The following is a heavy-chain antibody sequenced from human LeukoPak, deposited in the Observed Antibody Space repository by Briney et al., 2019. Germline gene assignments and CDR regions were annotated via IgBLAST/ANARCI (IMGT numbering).Heavy chain of an antibody. D-gene: IGHD1-26*01. CDR2: ISWNSGSI. CDR3: AKDISGSYRRGAFDI. V-gene: IGHV3-9*03. J-gene: IGHJ3*02. Sequence: GGSLSPSLPPPGSPFDDSATPSARHAPGKGLEWVPGISWNSGSIGYADAVKGRFTISRDNAKNSLYLQMNSLRAEDMALYYCAKDISGSYRRGAFDIWGQGTMVTVSS. CDR1: GSPFDDSA.